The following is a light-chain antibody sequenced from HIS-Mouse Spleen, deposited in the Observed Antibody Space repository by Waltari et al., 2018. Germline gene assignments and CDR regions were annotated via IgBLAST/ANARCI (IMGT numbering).Light chain of an antibody. CDR3: AAWDDSLSGPV. CDR2: RNN. Sequence: QSVLTQPPSASGTPGQRVTISCSGRSSTIGRNYVYWYQQLPGTAPKLLIYRNNQRPSGVPDRFSGSKSGTSASLAISGLRSEDEADYYCAAWDDSLSGPVFGGGTKLTVL. V-gene: IGLV1-47*01. CDR1: SSTIGRNY. J-gene: IGLJ3*02.